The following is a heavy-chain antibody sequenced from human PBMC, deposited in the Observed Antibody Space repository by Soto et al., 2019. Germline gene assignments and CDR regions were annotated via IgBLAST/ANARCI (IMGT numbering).Heavy chain of an antibody. J-gene: IGHJ6*03. CDR2: IYYSGST. D-gene: IGHD6-25*01. V-gene: IGHV4-39*01. Sequence: PSETLSLTCTVSGGSISSSSYYWGWIRQPPGKGLEWIGSIYYSGSTYYNPSLKSRVTISVDTSKNQFSLKLSSVTAADTAVYYCARARGGYDYYYYYYMDVWGKGTTVT. CDR1: GGSISSSSYY. CDR3: ARARGGYDYYYYYYMDV.